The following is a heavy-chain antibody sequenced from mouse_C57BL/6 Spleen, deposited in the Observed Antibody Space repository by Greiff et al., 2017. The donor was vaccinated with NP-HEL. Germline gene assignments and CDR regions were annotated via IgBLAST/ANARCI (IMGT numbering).Heavy chain of an antibody. J-gene: IGHJ1*03. CDR3: ATFITTVVEGYFDV. D-gene: IGHD1-1*01. Sequence: QVQLQQPGAELVKPGASVKLSCKASGYTFTSYWMHWVKQRPGQGLEWIGMIHPNSGSTNYNEKFKSKATLTVDKSSSTAYMQLSSLTSEDSAVYYCATFITTVVEGYFDVWGTGTTVTVSS. CDR2: IHPNSGST. V-gene: IGHV1-64*01. CDR1: GYTFTSYW.